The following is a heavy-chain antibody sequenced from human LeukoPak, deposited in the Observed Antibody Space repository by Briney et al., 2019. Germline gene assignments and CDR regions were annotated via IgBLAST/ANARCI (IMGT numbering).Heavy chain of an antibody. Sequence: GGSLRLSCAASGFTVSSNYMSWVRQAPGKGLEWVSAIYSGGSTYYADSVKGRFTISRDNSKNTLYLQMNSLRAEDTAVYYCARPRPDYYDSSGYDYYYYMDVWGKGTTVTVSS. CDR2: IYSGGST. D-gene: IGHD3-22*01. CDR3: ARPRPDYYDSSGYDYYYYMDV. CDR1: GFTVSSNY. V-gene: IGHV3-53*01. J-gene: IGHJ6*03.